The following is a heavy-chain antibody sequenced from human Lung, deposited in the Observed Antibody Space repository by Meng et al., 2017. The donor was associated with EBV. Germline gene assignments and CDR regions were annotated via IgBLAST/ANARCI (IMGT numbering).Heavy chain of an antibody. CDR1: GFIFSDSD. V-gene: IGHV3-73*02. CDR3: WGDLNYGSY. Sequence: EVLRVESGGGLVQPGGSLRLSCGASGFIFSDSDMHWVRQASGKGLEWVGRGRTKHNKYSTDYGASVKGRFSISRDDSRNTVYLQMNSLKTEDTAVYFCWGDLNYGSYWGQGTLVTVSS. J-gene: IGHJ4*02. D-gene: IGHD3-10*01. CDR2: GRTKHNKYST.